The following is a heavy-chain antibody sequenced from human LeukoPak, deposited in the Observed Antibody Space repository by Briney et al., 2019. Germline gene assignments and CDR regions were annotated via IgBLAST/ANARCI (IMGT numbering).Heavy chain of an antibody. CDR2: ICSSGSTI. CDR1: GFTLSSYE. J-gene: IGHJ6*02. V-gene: IGHV3-48*03. CDR3: ARGGVYRPNYYYYYGMDV. D-gene: IGHD1-26*01. Sequence: GGYLRLSSAASGFTLSSYELNWARQAPGKGREWVSYICSSGSTIYYAHSVKGRFTISRDNAKNSLYLQMNSLRAEDTAVYYCARGGVYRPNYYYYYGMDVWGQGTTVTVSS.